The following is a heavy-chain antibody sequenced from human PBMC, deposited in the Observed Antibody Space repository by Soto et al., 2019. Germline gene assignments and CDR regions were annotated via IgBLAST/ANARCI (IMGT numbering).Heavy chain of an antibody. Sequence: ASVKVSCKASGFTFTSYFMHWVRQAPGQGLEWMGIINPSGGSTSYAQKFQGRVTMTRDTSTSTVYMELSSLRSEDTAVYYCARDEIAAAGIDYWGQGTLVTVSS. CDR3: ARDEIAAAGIDY. D-gene: IGHD6-13*01. CDR1: GFTFTSYF. CDR2: INPSGGST. V-gene: IGHV1-46*03. J-gene: IGHJ4*02.